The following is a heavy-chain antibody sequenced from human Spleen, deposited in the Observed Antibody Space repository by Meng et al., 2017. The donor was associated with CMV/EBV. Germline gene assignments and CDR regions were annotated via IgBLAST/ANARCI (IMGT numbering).Heavy chain of an antibody. V-gene: IGHV4-59*11. Sequence: SETLSLTGTVSGGSIRSHYWSWIRQPPGKGLEWIGYIYYSGSTSYNPSLKSRLIISVDTSKNQFSLKLTSVTAADTAMYYCARGPSRRAQYTNSFDCWGQGTLVTVSS. J-gene: IGHJ4*02. CDR3: ARGPSRRAQYTNSFDC. CDR2: IYYSGST. D-gene: IGHD6-13*01. CDR1: GGSIRSHY.